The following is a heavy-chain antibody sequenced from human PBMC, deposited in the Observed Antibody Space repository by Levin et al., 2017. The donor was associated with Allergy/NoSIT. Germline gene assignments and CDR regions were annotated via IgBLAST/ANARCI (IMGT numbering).Heavy chain of an antibody. V-gene: IGHV3-74*01. Sequence: GESLKISCAASGFTFSNYWMHWVRPAPGKGLVWVSHINSDGSNTNYADSVKGRFTSSRDSAKNTLYLQMNSLRDEDTAVYYCARGGCSSTSCLDNWGQGTLVTVSP. J-gene: IGHJ4*02. CDR3: ARGGCSSTSCLDN. D-gene: IGHD2-2*01. CDR1: GFTFSNYW. CDR2: INSDGSNT.